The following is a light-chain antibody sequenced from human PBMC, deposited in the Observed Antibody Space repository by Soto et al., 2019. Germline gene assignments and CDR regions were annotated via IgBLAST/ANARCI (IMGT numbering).Light chain of an antibody. J-gene: IGLJ1*01. CDR2: EVS. V-gene: IGLV2-8*01. CDR1: SSDVGGYDY. Sequence: QSVLTQPPSASGSPGQSVTISCTGTSSDVGGYDYVSWYQQHPGKAPKLMIYEVSKRPSGVPDRFSGSKSGNTASLTVSGLQAEYEADYYCSSYAGSSTYVFGTGTKVAVL. CDR3: SSYAGSSTYV.